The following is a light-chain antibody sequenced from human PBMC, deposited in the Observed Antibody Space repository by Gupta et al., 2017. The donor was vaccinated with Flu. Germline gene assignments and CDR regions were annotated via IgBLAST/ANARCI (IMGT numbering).Light chain of an antibody. CDR2: LNSDGTH. J-gene: IGLJ3*02. CDR3: QTWVNGIPV. CDR1: SRDDNYA. V-gene: IGLV4-69*01. Sequence: QPVLSTSRSTSASPGASVKLTCILSSRDDNYAIAWPQQQPQKGPRFLMKLNSDGTHNKGGGVPVRFSGSSSGAERYLTISNRQAEDEDDYYCQTWVNGIPVFGGGTKVTVL.